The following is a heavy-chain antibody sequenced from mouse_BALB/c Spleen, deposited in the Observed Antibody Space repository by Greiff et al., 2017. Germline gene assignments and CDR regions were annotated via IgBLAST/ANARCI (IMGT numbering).Heavy chain of an antibody. V-gene: IGHV1-4*01. CDR1: GYTFTSYT. CDR3: ARSPPDYYGSSYPFAY. Sequence: QVQLQQSGAELARPGASVKMSCKASGYTFTSYTMHWVKQRPGQGLEWIGYINPSSGYTNYNQKFKDKATLTADKSSSTAYMQLSSLTSEDSAVYYCARSPPDYYGSSYPFAYWGQGTLVTVSA. CDR2: INPSSGYT. D-gene: IGHD1-1*01. J-gene: IGHJ3*01.